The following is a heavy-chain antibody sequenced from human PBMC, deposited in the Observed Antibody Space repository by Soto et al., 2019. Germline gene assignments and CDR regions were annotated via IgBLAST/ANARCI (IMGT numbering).Heavy chain of an antibody. CDR3: TSLSSTWPRDY. J-gene: IGHJ4*02. D-gene: IGHD6-13*01. V-gene: IGHV3-7*03. CDR2: IKQDGSEK. CDR1: GFNFGSHW. Sequence: PGGSLRLSCAASGFNFGSHWMSWVRQAPGKGLEWVANIKQDGSEKYYVDSVKGRFTISRDNVRNSLFLQMNSLRAEDTATYYCTSLSSTWPRDYWGQGTLVTVSS.